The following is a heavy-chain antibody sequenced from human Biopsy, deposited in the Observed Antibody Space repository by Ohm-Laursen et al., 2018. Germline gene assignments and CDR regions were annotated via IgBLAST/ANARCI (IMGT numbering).Heavy chain of an antibody. CDR1: GGSISRSSYY. CDR3: ARATNSTGWPYYYFYGMDV. Sequence: SDTLSLTCTVTGGSISRSSYYWSWIRQTPGKGLEWIGYIYYSGSTNYNPSLKSRVTISVDTSKNQFSLRLNSVTAADTAVYYCARATNSTGWPYYYFYGMDVWGQGTTVTVSS. D-gene: IGHD2/OR15-2a*01. V-gene: IGHV4-61*01. CDR2: IYYSGST. J-gene: IGHJ6*02.